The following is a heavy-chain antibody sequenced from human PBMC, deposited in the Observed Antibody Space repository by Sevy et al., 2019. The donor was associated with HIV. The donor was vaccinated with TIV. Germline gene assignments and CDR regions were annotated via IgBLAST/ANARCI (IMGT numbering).Heavy chain of an antibody. Sequence: QLGGSLRLSCAASGFTFSSYAMHWVRQAPGKGLEWVAVISYDGSNKYYADSVKGRFTISRDNSKNTLYLQMNSLRAEDTAVYYCARDRWRYSSSWPSQSPLYWGQGTLVTVSS. V-gene: IGHV3-30-3*01. J-gene: IGHJ4*02. CDR2: ISYDGSNK. CDR3: ARDRWRYSSSWPSQSPLY. CDR1: GFTFSSYA. D-gene: IGHD6-13*01.